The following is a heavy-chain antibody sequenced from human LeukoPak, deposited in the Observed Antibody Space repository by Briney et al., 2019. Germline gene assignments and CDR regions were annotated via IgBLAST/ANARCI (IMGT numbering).Heavy chain of an antibody. D-gene: IGHD3-3*01. J-gene: IGHJ4*02. CDR2: IYTSGST. V-gene: IGHV4-4*09. CDR3: ASSYYDFWSGYYFLGGGSDY. CDR1: GGSISSYY. Sequence: SETLPLTCTVSGGSISSYYWSWIWQPPGKGLEWIGYIYTSGSTNYNPSLKSRVTISVDTSKNQFSLKLSSVTAADTAVYYCASSYYDFWSGYYFLGGGSDYWGQGTLVTVSS.